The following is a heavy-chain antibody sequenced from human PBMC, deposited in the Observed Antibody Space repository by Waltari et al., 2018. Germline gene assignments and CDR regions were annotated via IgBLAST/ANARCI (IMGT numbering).Heavy chain of an antibody. CDR3: XXXFWXXXHDFDW. CDR2: IDARGTX. Sequence: XXSGPGXXXPSXXLTLTXTXXGXXXXVFSWXWIRQXXGXXLEFIGXIDARGTXRYXXSLKSRVTXSAXRSXXQFSLRLTSXXAADTAVYYCXXXFWXXXHDFDWWGQGTLVTVSS. V-gene: IGHV4-4*07. J-gene: IGHJ4*02. D-gene: IGHD3-3*01. CDR1: GXXXXVFS.